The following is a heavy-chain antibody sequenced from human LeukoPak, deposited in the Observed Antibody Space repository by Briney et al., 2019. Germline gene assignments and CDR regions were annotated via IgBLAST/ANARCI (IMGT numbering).Heavy chain of an antibody. CDR3: AREVAMDNWNGLDAFDI. V-gene: IGHV4-4*07. CDR2: IYTSGST. Sequence: PSETLSLTCTVSGGSISSYYWSWIRQPAGKGLERIGRIYTSGSTNYNPSLKSRVTMSVDTSKNQFSLKLSSVTAADTAVYYCAREVAMDNWNGLDAFDIWGQGTMVSVSS. J-gene: IGHJ3*02. CDR1: GGSISSYY. D-gene: IGHD1-1*01.